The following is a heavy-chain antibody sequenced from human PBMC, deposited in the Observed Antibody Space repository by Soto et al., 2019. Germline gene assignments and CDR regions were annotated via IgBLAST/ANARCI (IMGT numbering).Heavy chain of an antibody. CDR2: ISGSGGST. D-gene: IGHD2-2*01. Sequence: PGGSLRLSCAASGFTFSSYAMSWVRQAPGKGLEWVSAISGSGGSTYYADSVKGRFTISRDNSKNTLYLQMNSLRAEDTAVYNCAKSGSRVPDCSSTSCYLDYYYYMDVWGKGTTVTVSS. J-gene: IGHJ6*03. V-gene: IGHV3-23*01. CDR3: AKSGSRVPDCSSTSCYLDYYYYMDV. CDR1: GFTFSSYA.